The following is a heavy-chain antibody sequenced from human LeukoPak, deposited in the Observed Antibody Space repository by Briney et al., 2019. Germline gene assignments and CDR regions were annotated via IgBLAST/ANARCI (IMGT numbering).Heavy chain of an antibody. J-gene: IGHJ4*02. CDR2: ISYSGST. Sequence: SETLSLTCTVSGGSISSYYWSLIRQPPGKGLEWIGYISYSGSTNYNPSLKSRVTISLDTSKNQFSLNLSSVTAADTAVYYCARTTTSFDDWGQGTLVTVSS. D-gene: IGHD1-26*01. V-gene: IGHV4-59*01. CDR3: ARTTTSFDD. CDR1: GGSISSYY.